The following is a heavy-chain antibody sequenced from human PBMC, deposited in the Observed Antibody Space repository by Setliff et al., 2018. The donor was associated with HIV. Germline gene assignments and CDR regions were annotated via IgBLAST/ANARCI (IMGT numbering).Heavy chain of an antibody. V-gene: IGHV5-51*01. D-gene: IGHD3-3*01. CDR2: IYPGDSDT. CDR3: ARRYDFWSGYFYFDY. J-gene: IGHJ4*02. CDR1: GYTFTSYW. Sequence: GESLKISCKGSGYTFTSYWIGWVRQMPGKGLEWLGIIYPGDSDTTYSPSFQGQVTISADKSISTAYLQWSSLKASDTAMYYCARRYDFWSGYFYFDYWGQGTPVTVS.